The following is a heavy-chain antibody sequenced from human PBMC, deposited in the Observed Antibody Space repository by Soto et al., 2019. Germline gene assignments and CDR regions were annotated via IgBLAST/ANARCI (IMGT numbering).Heavy chain of an antibody. CDR3: ARDKDLEPTVWGY. V-gene: IGHV4-31*02. J-gene: IGHJ4*01. CDR1: GDSMATGGHY. D-gene: IGHD7-27*01. CDR2: IYYIGAT. Sequence: QVHLQESGPGLVRPSETLSLSCSVSGDSMATGGHYYNWIRHLPGKGLEWIGYIYYIGATHYSPSLRSRSTISRETSKHQFSLRLISVTAADSALYFCARDKDLEPTVWGYWGQGIQVTVSS.